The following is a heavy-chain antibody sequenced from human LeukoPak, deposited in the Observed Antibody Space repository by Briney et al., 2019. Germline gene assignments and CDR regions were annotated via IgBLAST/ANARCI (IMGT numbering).Heavy chain of an antibody. CDR2: IEEHGSQI. CDR1: GFTFSNYW. J-gene: IGHJ3*02. V-gene: IGHV3-7*03. CDR3: AKDIRRDYYDSSGYYPDAFDI. Sequence: PGGSLRLSCAASGFTFSNYWMSWVRQAPGKGLEWVANIEEHGSQIYYVDSVKGRFTTSRDNAKNSVYLQMNSLRAEDTAVYYCAKDIRRDYYDSSGYYPDAFDIWGQGTMVTVSS. D-gene: IGHD3-22*01.